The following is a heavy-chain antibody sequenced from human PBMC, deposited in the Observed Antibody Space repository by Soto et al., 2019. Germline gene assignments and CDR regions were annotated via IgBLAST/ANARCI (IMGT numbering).Heavy chain of an antibody. V-gene: IGHV4-4*02. CDR3: ARGIAAAREWWFDP. CDR1: SGSISSSNW. J-gene: IGHJ5*02. CDR2: IYHSGST. Sequence: SETLSLTCAVSSGSISSSNWWSWVRQPPGKGLEWIGEIYHSGSTNYNPSLKSRVTISVDKSKNQFSLKLSSVTAADTAVYYCARGIAAAREWWFDPWGQGTLVTVSS. D-gene: IGHD6-13*01.